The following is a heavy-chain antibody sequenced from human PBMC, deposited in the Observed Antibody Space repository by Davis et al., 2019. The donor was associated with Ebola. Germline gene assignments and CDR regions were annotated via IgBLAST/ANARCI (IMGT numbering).Heavy chain of an antibody. J-gene: IGHJ6*02. CDR1: GFTFSSYS. CDR3: ARVAAAGTYYYYSMDV. D-gene: IGHD6-13*01. Sequence: PGGSLRLSCAASGFTFSSYSMNWVRQAPGKGLEWVSYISSSSSTIYYADSVKGRFTISRDNAKNSLYLQMNSLRDEDTAVYYCARVAAAGTYYYYSMDVWGQGTTVTVSS. CDR2: ISSSSSTI. V-gene: IGHV3-48*02.